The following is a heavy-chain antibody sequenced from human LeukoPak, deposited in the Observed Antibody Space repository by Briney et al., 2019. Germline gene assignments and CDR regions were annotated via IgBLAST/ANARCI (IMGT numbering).Heavy chain of an antibody. V-gene: IGHV4-59*01. J-gene: IGHJ4*02. CDR1: SDSISNDY. CDR3: ARGIAARLR. Sequence: PSETLSLTCTVSSDSISNDYWCGCRRPPPGELQRCGYNYYSGSTTYNTSPHTRVTISVDTSKNQFSLKLSSVSAADTAVYYCARGIAARLRWGQGTLVTASS. D-gene: IGHD6-6*01. CDR2: NYYSGST.